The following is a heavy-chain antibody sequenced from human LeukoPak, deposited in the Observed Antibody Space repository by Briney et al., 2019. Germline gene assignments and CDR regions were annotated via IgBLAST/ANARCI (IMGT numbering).Heavy chain of an antibody. D-gene: IGHD3-10*01. J-gene: IGHJ4*02. CDR3: ARTRYGSGSYTFLDY. Sequence: ASVKVSCKASGYTFTSYYMHWVRQAPGQGLEWMGIINPSGGSTSYAQKFQGRVTMTRDMSTSTVYMGLSSLRSEDTAVYYCARTRYGSGSYTFLDYWGQGTLVTVSS. CDR2: INPSGGST. V-gene: IGHV1-46*01. CDR1: GYTFTSYY.